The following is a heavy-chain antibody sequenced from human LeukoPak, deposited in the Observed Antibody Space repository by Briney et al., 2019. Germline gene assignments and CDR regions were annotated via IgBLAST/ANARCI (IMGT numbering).Heavy chain of an antibody. CDR1: GFTVSSNY. D-gene: IGHD6-19*01. V-gene: IGHV3-53*01. J-gene: IGHJ4*02. Sequence: PGGSLRLSCAASGFTVSSNYMSWVRQAPGKGLEWVSVIYSGGSTYYADSVQGRFTISRDNSRNTLYLQMDSLRAEDTALYYCTKDHQGSGWRHDYWGQGTLVTVSS. CDR2: IYSGGST. CDR3: TKDHQGSGWRHDY.